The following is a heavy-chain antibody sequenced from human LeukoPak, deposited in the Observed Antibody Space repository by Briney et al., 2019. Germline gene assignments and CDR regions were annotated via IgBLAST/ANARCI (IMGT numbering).Heavy chain of an antibody. Sequence: PGGSLRLSCAGGGFNFSSYGMHWVGQAPGKGMEWVAVISYDGSNKYYADSVKGRFTISRDNSKNTLYLQMNSLRAEDTAVYYCAKGSSSGAFDYWGQGTLVTVSS. V-gene: IGHV3-30*18. CDR3: AKGSSSGAFDY. D-gene: IGHD6-19*01. J-gene: IGHJ4*02. CDR1: GFNFSSYG. CDR2: ISYDGSNK.